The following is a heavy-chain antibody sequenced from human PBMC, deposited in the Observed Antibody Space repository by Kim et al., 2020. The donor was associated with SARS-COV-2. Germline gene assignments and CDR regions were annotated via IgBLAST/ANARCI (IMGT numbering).Heavy chain of an antibody. J-gene: IGHJ3*02. CDR3: ARDLLTDYGDYVAFDI. CDR1: GFTFSDYY. D-gene: IGHD4-17*01. Sequence: GGSLRLSCAASGFTFSDYYMSWIRQAPGKGLEWVSYISSSSSYTNYADSVKGRFTISRDNAKNSLYLQMNSLRAEDTAVYYCARDLLTDYGDYVAFDIWGQGTMVTVSS. V-gene: IGHV3-11*06. CDR2: ISSSSSYT.